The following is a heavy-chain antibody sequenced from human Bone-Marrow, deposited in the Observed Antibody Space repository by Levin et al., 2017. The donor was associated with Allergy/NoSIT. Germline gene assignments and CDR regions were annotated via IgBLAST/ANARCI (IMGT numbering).Heavy chain of an antibody. CDR3: ARDGANFGRQLLH. Sequence: GASVKVSCMASGDTLSSHTVSWVRLAPGHGLEWMGRVIPVLDVAVYAQTFQGRLTLTADTSTGAYTMELSRLRSDDTALYYCARDGANFGRQLLHWGQGTLVVVSS. CDR2: VIPVLDVA. D-gene: IGHD4/OR15-4a*01. V-gene: IGHV1-69*04. J-gene: IGHJ1*01. CDR1: GDTLSSHT.